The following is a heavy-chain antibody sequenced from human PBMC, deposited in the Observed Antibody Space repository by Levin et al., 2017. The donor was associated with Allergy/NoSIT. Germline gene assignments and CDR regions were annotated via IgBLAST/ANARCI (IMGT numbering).Heavy chain of an antibody. V-gene: IGHV1-2*02. CDR1: GYTFTGYY. CDR2: INPNSGGT. D-gene: IGHD6-13*01. CDR3: VPGGRAAAGLPSNYYFDY. J-gene: IGHJ4*02. Sequence: ASVKVSCKTSGYTFTGYYTHWVRQAPGQGLEWMGWINPNSGGTNYAQKFQGRVSMTRDTSISTAYMELSSLRSDDTAVYYCVPGGRAAAGLPSNYYFDYWGQGTLVTVSS.